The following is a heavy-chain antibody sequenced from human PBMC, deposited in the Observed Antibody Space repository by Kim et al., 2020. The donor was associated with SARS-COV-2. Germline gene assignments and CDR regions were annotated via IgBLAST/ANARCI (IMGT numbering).Heavy chain of an antibody. J-gene: IGHJ6*02. D-gene: IGHD2-21*01. V-gene: IGHV4-31*03. CDR3: ARYGGEVYYYYGMDV. Sequence: SETLSLTCTVSGGSISSGGYYWSWIRQHPGKGLEWIGYIYYSGSTYYNPSLKSRVTISVDTSKNQFSLKLSSVTAADTAVYYCARYGGEVYYYYGMDVWGQGTTVTVSS. CDR2: IYYSGST. CDR1: GGSISSGGYY.